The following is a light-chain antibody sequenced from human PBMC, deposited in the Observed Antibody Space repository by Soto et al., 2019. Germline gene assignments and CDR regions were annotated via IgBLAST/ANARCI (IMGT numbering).Light chain of an antibody. J-gene: IGKJ3*01. CDR3: QQRSNWPPIFT. CDR1: QSVSSY. V-gene: IGKV3-11*01. Sequence: EIVLTQSPATLSLSPGERATLSCRASQSVSSYLAWYQQKPGQAPRLLIYDASNRATGIPARFSGSGSGTDFTITISSLEPEDFAFYYCQQRSNWPPIFTFGPGTKVDIK. CDR2: DAS.